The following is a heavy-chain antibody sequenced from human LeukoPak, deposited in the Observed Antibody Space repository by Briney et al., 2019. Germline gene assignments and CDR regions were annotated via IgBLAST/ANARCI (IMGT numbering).Heavy chain of an antibody. J-gene: IGHJ4*02. CDR3: ARGPYCSGTTCYSQFLDH. CDR2: ISAYNGDT. CDR1: GYTFTNYG. Sequence: ASVKVSCKASGYTFTNYGITRVRQAPGQGLEWMGWISAYNGDTNYAQNLQGRVTMTTDTPTSTAYMELRSLRSGDTAVYYCARGPYCSGTTCYSQFLDHWGQGTLVTVSS. D-gene: IGHD2-15*01. V-gene: IGHV1-18*01.